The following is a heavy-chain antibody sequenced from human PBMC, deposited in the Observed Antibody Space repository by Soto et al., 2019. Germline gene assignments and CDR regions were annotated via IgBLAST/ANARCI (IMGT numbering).Heavy chain of an antibody. J-gene: IGHJ4*02. CDR2: ISYDGSNK. V-gene: IGHV3-30*18. Sequence: GGSLRLSCAASGFTFSFYGMHWVRQAPGKGLEWVAVISYDGSNKYYADSVKGRFTISRDNSKNTLYLQMNSLRAEDTAVYYCAKVRCAYSSGCPRGYYFDYWGQGTLVTVSS. CDR3: AKVRCAYSSGCPRGYYFDY. CDR1: GFTFSFYG. D-gene: IGHD6-19*01.